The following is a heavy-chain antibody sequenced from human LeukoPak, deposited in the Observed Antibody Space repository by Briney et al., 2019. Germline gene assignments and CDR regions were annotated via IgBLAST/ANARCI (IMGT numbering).Heavy chain of an antibody. V-gene: IGHV3-43D*03. Sequence: GGSLRLSCAASGFTFDDYAMHWVRQAPGKGLEWVSLISWDGGGTYYADSVKGRFTISRDNSKNSLYLQMNSLRAEDTALYYCAKALRLGELSLYLPDYWGQGTLVTVSS. J-gene: IGHJ4*02. CDR3: AKALRLGELSLYLPDY. D-gene: IGHD3-16*02. CDR1: GFTFDDYA. CDR2: ISWDGGGT.